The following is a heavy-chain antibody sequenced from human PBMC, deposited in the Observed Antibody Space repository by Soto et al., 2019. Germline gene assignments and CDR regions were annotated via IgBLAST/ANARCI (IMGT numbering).Heavy chain of an antibody. CDR3: ARRRGFPYYYGMDV. Sequence: QLQLQESGSGLVKPSQTLSLTCAVSGGSISSGGYSWSWIRQPPGKGLEWIGYIYHSGSTYYNPSRMSRVTISVDRSKNQFSLKLSSVTAADTAVYYCARRRGFPYYYGMDVWGQGTTVTVSS. V-gene: IGHV4-30-2*01. D-gene: IGHD5-12*01. J-gene: IGHJ6*02. CDR2: IYHSGST. CDR1: GGSISSGGYS.